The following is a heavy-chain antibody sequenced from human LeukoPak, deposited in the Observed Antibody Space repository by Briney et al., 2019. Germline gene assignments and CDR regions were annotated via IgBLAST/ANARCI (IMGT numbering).Heavy chain of an antibody. V-gene: IGHV1-18*01. CDR1: GYTFTNYG. D-gene: IGHD3-22*01. CDR2: INTYNGNT. Sequence: ASVKVSCKASGYTFTNYGISWVRQAPGQGLEWMGWINTYNGNTNYAQKFQGRVTLTTDTSTSTAYMELRSLRSDDTAVYYCARVVLDHYYDSSGYLGTLDYWGQGTLVTVSS. J-gene: IGHJ4*02. CDR3: ARVVLDHYYDSSGYLGTLDY.